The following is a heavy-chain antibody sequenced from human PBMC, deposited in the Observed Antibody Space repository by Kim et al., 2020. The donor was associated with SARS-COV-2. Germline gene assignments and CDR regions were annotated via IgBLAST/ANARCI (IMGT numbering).Heavy chain of an antibody. V-gene: IGHV3-48*03. CDR2: ITTSGNTV. J-gene: IGHJ3*02. CDR1: EFTLSSYE. D-gene: IGHD3-10*01. Sequence: GGSLRLSCEASEFTLSSYEMNWVRQAPGKGLEWVSYITTSGNTVHYADSVRGRFTVSRDNAKNSLYLQMNSLRAEDTAVYYSARETPGIRGVPCDIWGQGTMVTVS. CDR3: ARETPGIRGVPCDI.